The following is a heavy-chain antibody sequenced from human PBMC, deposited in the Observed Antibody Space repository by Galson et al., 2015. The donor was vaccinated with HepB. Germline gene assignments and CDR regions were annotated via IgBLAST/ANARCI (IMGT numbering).Heavy chain of an antibody. CDR2: ISYDGSNK. CDR3: AKEMSSSWSYYYYYYGMDV. Sequence: SLRLSCAASGFTFSSYGMHWVRQAPGKGLEWVAVISYDGSNKYYADSVKGRFTISRDNSKNTLYLQMNSLRAEDTAVYYCAKEMSSSWSYYYYYYGMDVWGQGTTVTVSS. CDR1: GFTFSSYG. V-gene: IGHV3-30*18. J-gene: IGHJ6*02. D-gene: IGHD6-13*01.